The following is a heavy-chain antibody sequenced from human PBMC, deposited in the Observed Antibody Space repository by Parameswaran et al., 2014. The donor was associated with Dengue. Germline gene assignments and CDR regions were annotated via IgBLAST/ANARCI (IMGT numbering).Heavy chain of an antibody. V-gene: IGHV1-3*01. CDR3: VKEPHFDY. Sequence: WVRQAPGQRLEWMAWINAGNGNTKYSETFQDRVTITRDTSASTVYMELSSLRSEDTAVYYCVKEPHFDYWGQGTLVTVSS. CDR2: INAGNGNT. J-gene: IGHJ4*02. D-gene: IGHD1-26*01.